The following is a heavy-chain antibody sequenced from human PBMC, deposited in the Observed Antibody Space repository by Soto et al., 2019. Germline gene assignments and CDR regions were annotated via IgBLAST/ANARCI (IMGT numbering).Heavy chain of an antibody. D-gene: IGHD1-1*01. J-gene: IGHJ4*02. CDR3: ARGGRRTGNDLGY. CDR2: INAGNGNT. Sequence: GASVKVSCKASGYTFTSYAMHWVRQDPGQRLEWMGWINAGNGNTKYSQKFQGRVTITRDTSAGTAYMELSSLRSEDTAVYYCARGGRRTGNDLGYWGQGTLVTVSS. CDR1: GYTFTSYA. V-gene: IGHV1-3*01.